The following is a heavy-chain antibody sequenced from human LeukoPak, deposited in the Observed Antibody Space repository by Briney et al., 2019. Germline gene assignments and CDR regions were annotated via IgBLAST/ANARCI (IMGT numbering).Heavy chain of an antibody. CDR1: GGTFSSYA. V-gene: IGHV1-69*01. CDR2: IIPIFGTA. Sequence: PGRSLRLSCAASGGTFSSYAISWVRQAPGQGLEWMGGIIPIFGTANYAQKFQGRVTITADESTSTAYMELSSLRSEDTAVYYCARGLASTNFWSGYLDYYYYGMDVWGQGTTVTVSS. J-gene: IGHJ6*02. CDR3: ARGLASTNFWSGYLDYYYYGMDV. D-gene: IGHD3-3*01.